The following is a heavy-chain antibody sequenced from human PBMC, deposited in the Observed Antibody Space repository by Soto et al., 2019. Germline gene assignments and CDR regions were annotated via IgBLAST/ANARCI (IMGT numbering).Heavy chain of an antibody. Sequence: EVQLVESGGGLIQPGGCLRLSCAASGFTVSSNYMSWVRQAPGKGLEWVAVIYGDDSTYYADSVKGRFTISRDNSNSTLFLHMNSLRAEDTAVYYCAISMLGGADFDCWGQGTLVTVSS. CDR1: GFTVSSNY. CDR2: IYGDDST. D-gene: IGHD3-16*01. V-gene: IGHV3-53*01. CDR3: AISMLGGADFDC. J-gene: IGHJ4*02.